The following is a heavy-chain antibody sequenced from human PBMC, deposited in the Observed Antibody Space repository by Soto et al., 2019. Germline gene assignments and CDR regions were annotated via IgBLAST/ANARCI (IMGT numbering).Heavy chain of an antibody. V-gene: IGHV1-69*09. CDR3: ATTACAATWCSPSHNLDH. CDR2: INTLSGIP. CDR1: GGTFVRHV. J-gene: IGHJ4*02. Sequence: QVQLVQSGAEVKKPESSVKVSCKTSGGTFVRHVISWVRQAPGQGPEWMGKINTLSGIPNYAQKFQDRVTFTADTDSSTAYMELSSLRSDDTAVYYCATTACAATWCSPSHNLDHWGQGTLVTVSS. D-gene: IGHD4-4*01.